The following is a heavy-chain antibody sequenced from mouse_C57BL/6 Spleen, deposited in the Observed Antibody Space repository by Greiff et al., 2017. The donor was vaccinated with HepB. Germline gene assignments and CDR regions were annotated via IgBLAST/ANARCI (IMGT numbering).Heavy chain of an antibody. CDR2: INPSSGGT. CDR1: GYSFTGYY. CDR3: ARWRGYDGAWFAY. V-gene: IGHV1-42*01. D-gene: IGHD2-2*01. Sequence: VQLKESGPELVKPGASVKISCKASGYSFTGYYMNWVKQSPEKSLEWIGEINPSSGGTTYNQKFKAKATLTVDKSSNTAYMQLKSLTSEDSAVYYCARWRGYDGAWFAYWGQGTLVTVSA. J-gene: IGHJ3*01.